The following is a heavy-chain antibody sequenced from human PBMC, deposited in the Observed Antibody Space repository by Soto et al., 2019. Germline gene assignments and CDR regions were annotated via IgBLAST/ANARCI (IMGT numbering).Heavy chain of an antibody. CDR3: AAGWELLRRYFQH. V-gene: IGHV1-58*01. CDR1: GFTFTSSA. Sequence: SVKVSCKASGFTFTSSAVQWVRQARGQRLEWIGWIVVGSGNTNYAQKFQERVTITRDMSTSTAYMELSSLRSEDTAVYYCAAGWELLRRYFQHWGQGTLVTVSS. J-gene: IGHJ1*01. D-gene: IGHD1-26*01. CDR2: IVVGSGNT.